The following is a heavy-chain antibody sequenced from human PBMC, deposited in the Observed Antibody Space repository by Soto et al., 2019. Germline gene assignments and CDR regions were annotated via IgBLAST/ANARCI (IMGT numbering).Heavy chain of an antibody. CDR3: AKDAVALGLGYYFDY. V-gene: IGHV3-30*18. D-gene: IGHD1-26*01. J-gene: IGHJ4*02. CDR1: GFTFSSYG. CDR2: ISYDGSNK. Sequence: GGSLRLSCAASGFTFSSYGMHWVRQAPGKGLEWVAVISYDGSNKYYADSVKGRFTISRDNSKNTLYLQMNSLRAEDTAVYYCAKDAVALGLGYYFDYWGQGTLVTVSS.